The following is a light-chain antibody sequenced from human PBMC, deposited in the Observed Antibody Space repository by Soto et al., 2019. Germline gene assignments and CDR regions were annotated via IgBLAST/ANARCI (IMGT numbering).Light chain of an antibody. J-gene: IGLJ2*01. V-gene: IGLV1-40*01. CDR3: QSYDNTLTGSA. CDR1: SSNIGADFD. CDR2: RDN. Sequence: QSVLTQPPSVSGAPGQRVTISCTGTSSNIGADFDVHWYQQRPGTAPRLLIFRDNNRPSGVPDRFSGSRSGTSASLTISGLQPEDEADYYCQSYDNTLTGSAFGGGTKLTVL.